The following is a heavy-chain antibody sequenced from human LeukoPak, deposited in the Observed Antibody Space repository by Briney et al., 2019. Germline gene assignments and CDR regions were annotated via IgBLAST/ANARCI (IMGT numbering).Heavy chain of an antibody. J-gene: IGHJ4*02. V-gene: IGHV3-23*01. Sequence: VGSLRLSCAASGFTFSSYAMSWVRQAPGKGLEWVSAISGSGGSTYYADSVKGRFTISRGNSKNTLYLQMNSLRAEDTAVYYCAKGEYSSSGAFDYWGQGTLVTVSS. CDR2: ISGSGGST. CDR1: GFTFSSYA. D-gene: IGHD6-6*01. CDR3: AKGEYSSSGAFDY.